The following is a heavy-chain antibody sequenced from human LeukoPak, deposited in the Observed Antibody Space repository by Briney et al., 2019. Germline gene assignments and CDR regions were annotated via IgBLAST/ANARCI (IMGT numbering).Heavy chain of an antibody. CDR1: GFTFSTYN. CDR3: AKGRDIPVGAPLDI. CDR2: ISSSSTTI. Sequence: GGSLRLSCAASGFTFSTYNMNWVRQAPGKGLDWVSYISSSSTTIYYADSVKGRFTISRDNSKNTLYLQMNSLRAEDTAVYYCAKGRDIPVGAPLDIWGQGTMVTVSS. D-gene: IGHD1-26*01. V-gene: IGHV3-48*01. J-gene: IGHJ3*02.